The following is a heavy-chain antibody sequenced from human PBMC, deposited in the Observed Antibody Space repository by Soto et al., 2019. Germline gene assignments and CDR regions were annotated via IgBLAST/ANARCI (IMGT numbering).Heavy chain of an antibody. Sequence: SETLSLTCTVSGGSISSYYWSWIRQPPGKGLEWIGYIYYSGSTNHNPSLKSRVTISVDTSKNQFSLKLSSVTAADTAVYYCARVRDGSVVVVAATPIGAFDIWGQGTMVTVSS. CDR2: IYYSGST. V-gene: IGHV4-59*01. J-gene: IGHJ3*02. CDR1: GGSISSYY. CDR3: ARVRDGSVVVVAATPIGAFDI. D-gene: IGHD2-15*01.